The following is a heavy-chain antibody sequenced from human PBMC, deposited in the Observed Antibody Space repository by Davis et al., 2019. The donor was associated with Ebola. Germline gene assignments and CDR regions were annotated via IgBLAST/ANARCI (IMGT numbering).Heavy chain of an antibody. CDR3: ARAPFIVGATYPIDY. Sequence: AASVKVSCKASGYSFTSSGINWVRQAPGQGLEWMGWISAHNGNTNYAQKLQGRVTMTTDTSTSTAYMELRSLRSDDTAVYYCARAPFIVGATYPIDYWGQGTLVTVSS. D-gene: IGHD1-26*01. V-gene: IGHV1-18*01. J-gene: IGHJ4*02. CDR1: GYSFTSSG. CDR2: ISAHNGNT.